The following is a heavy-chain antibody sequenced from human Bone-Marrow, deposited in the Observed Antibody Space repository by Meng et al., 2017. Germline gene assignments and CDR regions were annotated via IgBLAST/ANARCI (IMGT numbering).Heavy chain of an antibody. J-gene: IGHJ6*02. CDR2: IYYSGST. CDR3: AREPGWYGSGSYYRTNYYGMDV. V-gene: IGHV4-39*07. D-gene: IGHD3-10*01. CDR1: GGSISSSSYY. Sequence: SETLSLTCTVSGGSISSSSYYWGWIRQPPGKGLEWIGSIYYSGSTYYNPSLKSRVTISVDTSKNQFSLKLRSVTAADTAVYYCAREPGWYGSGSYYRTNYYGMDVWGQGTTVTVSS.